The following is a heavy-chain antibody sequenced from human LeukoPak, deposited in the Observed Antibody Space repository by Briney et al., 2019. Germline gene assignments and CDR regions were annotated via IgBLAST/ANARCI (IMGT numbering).Heavy chain of an antibody. Sequence: ASVKVSCKASGYTFTSYGISWVRQAPGQGLEWMGWISAYNGNTNYAQKLQGRVTMTTDTSTSTAYMELRSLRSDDTAVYYCARDPLYSSSWYAGYYFDYWGQGTLVTVSS. CDR1: GYTFTSYG. D-gene: IGHD6-13*01. V-gene: IGHV1-18*01. CDR3: ARDPLYSSSWYAGYYFDY. CDR2: ISAYNGNT. J-gene: IGHJ4*02.